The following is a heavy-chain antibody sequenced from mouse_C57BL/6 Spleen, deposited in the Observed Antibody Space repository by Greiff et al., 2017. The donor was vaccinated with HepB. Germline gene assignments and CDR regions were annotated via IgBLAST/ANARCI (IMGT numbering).Heavy chain of an antibody. CDR2: IYPGDGDT. CDR3: ARAVYGSSYGWYFDV. J-gene: IGHJ1*03. V-gene: IGHV1-82*01. D-gene: IGHD1-1*01. Sequence: VQGVESGPELVKPGASVKISCKASGYAFSSSWMNWVKQRPGKGLEWIGRIYPGDGDTNYNGKFKGKATLTADKSSSTAYMQLSSLTSEDSAVYFCARAVYGSSYGWYFDVWGTGTTVTVSS. CDR1: GYAFSSSW.